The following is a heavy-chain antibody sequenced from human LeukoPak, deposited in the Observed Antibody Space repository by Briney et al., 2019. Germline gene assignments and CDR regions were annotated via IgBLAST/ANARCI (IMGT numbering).Heavy chain of an antibody. CDR3: ARLLNYYDSPPDQANYGMDV. CDR2: IDPSDSYT. V-gene: IGHV5-10-1*01. D-gene: IGHD3-22*01. J-gene: IGHJ6*02. CDR1: GYSFTSYW. Sequence: GESLMISCKGSGYSFTSYWISWVRQMPGKGLEWMGRIDPSDSYTNYSPSFQGHVTISADKSISTAYLQWSSLKASDTAMYYCARLLNYYDSPPDQANYGMDVWGQGTTVTVSS.